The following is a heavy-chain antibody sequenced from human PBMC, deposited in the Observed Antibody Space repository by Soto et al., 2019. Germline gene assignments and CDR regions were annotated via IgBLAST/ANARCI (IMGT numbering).Heavy chain of an antibody. J-gene: IGHJ6*02. CDR1: GGSISSYY. V-gene: IGHV4-59*01. CDR3: ARIAYGWVRGVPYYYYGMDV. D-gene: IGHD3-10*01. Sequence: PSETLSLTCTVTGGSISSYYWSWIRQPPGEGLEWIGYIYYSGSTNYNPSLKSRVTISVDTSKNQFSLKLSSVTAADTAVYYCARIAYGWVRGVPYYYYGMDVWGQGTTVTVSS. CDR2: IYYSGST.